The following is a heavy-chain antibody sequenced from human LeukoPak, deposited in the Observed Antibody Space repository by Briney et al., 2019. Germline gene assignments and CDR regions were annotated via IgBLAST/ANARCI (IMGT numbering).Heavy chain of an antibody. CDR2: TNTHNGST. D-gene: IGHD1-7*01. J-gene: IGHJ1*01. CDR3: ARDHDYEGLKGNY. V-gene: IGHV1-2*06. CDR1: GYTFTSYY. Sequence: ASVKVTCKSSGYTFTSYYIHWVRQPPGQGLDYMGRTNTHNGSTVYVQKFHGRLSMTSDTSLSAAYMELQNLRTEDTAIYYCARDHDYEGLKGNYWGRGTMVIV.